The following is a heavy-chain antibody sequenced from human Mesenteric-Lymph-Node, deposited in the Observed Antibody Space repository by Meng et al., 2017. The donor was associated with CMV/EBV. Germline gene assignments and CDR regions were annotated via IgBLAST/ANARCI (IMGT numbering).Heavy chain of an antibody. CDR2: INWNGDST. D-gene: IGHD3-16*01. CDR1: GFIFDDYG. CDR3: ARDWGIGGLPIDY. J-gene: IGHJ4*02. Sequence: GGSLRLSCAASGFIFDDYGIYWVRQVPGKGLEWVSGINWNGDSTRYADSVKGRFTISRDNVKSSLYLQMNSLRVEDTALYYCARDWGIGGLPIDYWGQGTRVTVSS. V-gene: IGHV3-20*04.